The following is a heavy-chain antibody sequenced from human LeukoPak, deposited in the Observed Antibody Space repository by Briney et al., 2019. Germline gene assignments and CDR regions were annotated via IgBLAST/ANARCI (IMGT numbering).Heavy chain of an antibody. CDR1: GYTFTSYG. D-gene: IGHD2-15*01. CDR2: ISAYNGNT. CDR3: ASLSSAGSGFYYYMDV. Sequence: ASVKVSCKASGYTFTSYGISWVRQAPGQGLEWMGWISAYNGNTNYAQKLQGRVTMTTDTSTSTAYMELRSLRSDDTAVYYCASLSSAGSGFYYYMDVWGKGTTVTVSS. V-gene: IGHV1-18*01. J-gene: IGHJ6*03.